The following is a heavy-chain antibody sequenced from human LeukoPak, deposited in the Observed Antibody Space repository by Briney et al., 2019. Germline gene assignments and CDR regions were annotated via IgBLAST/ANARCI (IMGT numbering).Heavy chain of an antibody. V-gene: IGHV1-2*02. Sequence: GASVKVSCKASGYTVTGYHMHWVRQAPGQGLEWMGWINPNSGGTNYAQKFQGRVTMTRDTSINTAYMELSRLGSDDTAVYYCAGDMVRGVILRRVLEYWGQGTLVTVSS. CDR3: AGDMVRGVILRRVLEY. CDR2: INPNSGGT. D-gene: IGHD3-10*01. CDR1: GYTVTGYH. J-gene: IGHJ4*02.